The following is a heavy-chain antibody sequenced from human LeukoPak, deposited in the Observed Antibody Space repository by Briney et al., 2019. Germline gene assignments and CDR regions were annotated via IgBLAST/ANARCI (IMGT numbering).Heavy chain of an antibody. V-gene: IGHV3-15*01. J-gene: IGHJ5*02. CDR2: NKSKTDAGTT. CDR3: TTDPQLLWFGDNWFDP. CDR1: GTSTSNAW. D-gene: IGHD3-10*01. Sequence: GAPLRLSCAPSGTSTSNAWMNCVRQAPGSGLERVGRNKSKTDAGTTDYAAAVKGRFTISRDDSKNTLHLQMNSLKTEDTAVYYCTTDPQLLWFGDNWFDPWGEGTLVTVSS.